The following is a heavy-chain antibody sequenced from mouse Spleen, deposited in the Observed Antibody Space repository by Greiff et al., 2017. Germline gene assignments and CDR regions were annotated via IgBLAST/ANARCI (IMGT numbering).Heavy chain of an antibody. J-gene: IGHJ4*01. D-gene: IGHD1-1*01. CDR1: GYTFTDYN. CDR2: IYPYNGGT. CDR3: ARYTTVVENAMDY. Sequence: EVQLQQSGPELVKPGASVKISCKASGYTFTDYNMHWVKQSHGKSLEWIGYIYPYNGGTGYNQKFKSKATLTVDNSSSTAYMELRSLTSEDSAVYYCARYTTVVENAMDYWGQGTPVTVSS. V-gene: IGHV1S29*02.